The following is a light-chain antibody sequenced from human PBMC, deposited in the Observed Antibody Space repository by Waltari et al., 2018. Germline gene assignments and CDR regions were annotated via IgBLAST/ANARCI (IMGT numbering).Light chain of an antibody. CDR3: QEYDSLPVT. J-gene: IGKJ4*01. V-gene: IGKV1-5*01. CDR1: QSVKNN. Sequence: RASQSVKNNLAWSQQAPGKAPKVLIHEAARLESGAPSRFSGSGYGTEFTLTISSLQPDDFATYYCQEYDSLPVTFGGGTKVEI. CDR2: EAA.